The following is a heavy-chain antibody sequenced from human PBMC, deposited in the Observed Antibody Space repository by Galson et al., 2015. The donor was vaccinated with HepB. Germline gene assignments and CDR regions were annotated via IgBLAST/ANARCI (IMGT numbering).Heavy chain of an antibody. J-gene: IGHJ4*02. D-gene: IGHD3-22*01. CDR1: GCSMSHYF. CDR2: IYYSGST. V-gene: IGHV4-59*08. Sequence: VTLSLPCTVSGCSMSHYFWCWLRQPPGKGLEWIGHIYYSGSTTYNPSLKSRVNISVDTSKNQFPLKLSSVTAADTAVFYCARFSYDSGGYYFGYWGQGTLATVSS. CDR3: ARFSYDSGGYYFGY.